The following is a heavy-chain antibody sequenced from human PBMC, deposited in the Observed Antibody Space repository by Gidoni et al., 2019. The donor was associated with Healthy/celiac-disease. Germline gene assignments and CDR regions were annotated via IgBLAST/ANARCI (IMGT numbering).Heavy chain of an antibody. Sequence: VQLVQSGAEVKKPGASVKVSCKASGYTFTSYAMHWVRQAPGQRLEWIGWINAGNGTTKYSQKFQGRVTITRDTSASTAYMELSSLRSEDTAVYYCAREIRDTMVRGVMFWFDPWGQGTLVTVSS. J-gene: IGHJ5*02. D-gene: IGHD3-10*01. V-gene: IGHV1-3*01. CDR3: AREIRDTMVRGVMFWFDP. CDR2: INAGNGTT. CDR1: GYTFTSYA.